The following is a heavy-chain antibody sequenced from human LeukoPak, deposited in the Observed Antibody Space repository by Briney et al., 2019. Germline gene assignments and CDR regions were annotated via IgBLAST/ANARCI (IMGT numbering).Heavy chain of an antibody. Sequence: ASVKVSCKASGYTFTGYYMHWVRQAPGQGLEWMGWINPNSGGTNHAQKFQGRVPMTRDTSISTAYMELSRLRSDDTAVYYCASWAAAGIDYWGQGTLVTVSS. J-gene: IGHJ4*02. V-gene: IGHV1-2*02. CDR3: ASWAAAGIDY. CDR2: INPNSGGT. CDR1: GYTFTGYY. D-gene: IGHD6-13*01.